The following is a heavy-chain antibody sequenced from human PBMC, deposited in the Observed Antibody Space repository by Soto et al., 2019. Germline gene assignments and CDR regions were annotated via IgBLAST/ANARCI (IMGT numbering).Heavy chain of an antibody. CDR2: INHSGST. D-gene: IGHD3-10*01. CDR1: GGSFSGYY. CDR3: ASWKGVGVRRYYNYYGMDV. J-gene: IGHJ6*02. V-gene: IGHV4-34*01. Sequence: PSETLSLTCAVYGGSFSGYYWSWIRQPPGKGLEWIGEINHSGSTNYNPSLKSRVTISVDTSKNQFSLKLSSVTAADTAVYYCASWKGVGVRRYYNYYGMDVWGQWTTVT.